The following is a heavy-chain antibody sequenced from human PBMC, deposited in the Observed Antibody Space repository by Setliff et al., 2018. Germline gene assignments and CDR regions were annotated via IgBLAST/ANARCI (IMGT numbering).Heavy chain of an antibody. Sequence: PGGSLRLSCAASGFTFSSYAMSWVRQAPGKGLEWVSVISGSGGSTYYADSVKGRFTISRDKSKNTLYLQMNSLRAEDTAVYYCAKNGFGVVALGVNNWFDPWGQGTLVTVSS. J-gene: IGHJ5*02. V-gene: IGHV3-23*01. D-gene: IGHD3-10*01. CDR1: GFTFSSYA. CDR3: AKNGFGVVALGVNNWFDP. CDR2: ISGSGGST.